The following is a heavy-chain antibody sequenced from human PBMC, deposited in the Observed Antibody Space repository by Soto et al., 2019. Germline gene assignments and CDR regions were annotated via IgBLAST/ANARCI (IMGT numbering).Heavy chain of an antibody. V-gene: IGHV1-2*02. CDR1: GYSFTGYY. Sequence: ASVKVSCKASGYSFTGYYLNWVRQAPGQGLEWMGWINPKNGVTEYGQKFQGRLTMTRDTSTSTAYMELSRLQSDDTAVYYCAKEGVIAALPPYNCFDPWGQGVLVTVSS. CDR2: INPKNGVT. D-gene: IGHD2-21*01. CDR3: AKEGVIAALPPYNCFDP. J-gene: IGHJ5*02.